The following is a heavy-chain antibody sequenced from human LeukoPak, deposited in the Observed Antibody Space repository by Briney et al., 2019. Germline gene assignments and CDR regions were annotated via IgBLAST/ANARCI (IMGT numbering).Heavy chain of an antibody. CDR3: ARRIAPGGLYYDILTDPAPFDY. V-gene: IGHV5-51*01. J-gene: IGHJ4*02. CDR1: GFSFITYW. Sequence: GESLKISCKGSGFSFITYWIVRVRQMPGKGLEWMGNISPSDSRTTYSPSFQGQVTISADKSISTAYLQWSSLKASDTAMYYCARRIAPGGLYYDILTDPAPFDYWGQGTLVTVSS. D-gene: IGHD3-9*01. CDR2: ISPSDSRT.